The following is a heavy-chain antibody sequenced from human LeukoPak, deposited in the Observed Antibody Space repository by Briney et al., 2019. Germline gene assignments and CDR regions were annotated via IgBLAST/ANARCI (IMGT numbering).Heavy chain of an antibody. CDR1: GFTFSSYW. J-gene: IGHJ6*02. D-gene: IGHD6-13*01. CDR2: IKQDGSEK. CDR3: RGYSSWTYHYYYGMDV. V-gene: IGHV3-7*03. Sequence: GGSLRLSCAASGFTFSSYWMSWVRQAPGKGLEWVANIKQDGSEKYYVDSVKGRFTISRDNAKNSLYLQMNSLRAEDTAVYYCRGYSSWTYHYYYGMDVWGQGTTVTVSS.